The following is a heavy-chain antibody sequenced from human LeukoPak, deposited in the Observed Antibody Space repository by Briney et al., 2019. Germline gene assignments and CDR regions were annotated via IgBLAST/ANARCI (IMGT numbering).Heavy chain of an antibody. CDR1: GFTFDDYA. V-gene: IGHV3-9*01. J-gene: IGHJ4*02. Sequence: GGSLRLSCAASGFTFDDYAMYWVRQAPGKGLELVSSVSWNGNHIGYADSVKGRFIIYRDSAHNSLYLQMNSLTAADTAVYYCARATTVVSFDYWGQGTLVTVSS. CDR3: ARATTVVSFDY. D-gene: IGHD4-23*01. CDR2: VSWNGNHI.